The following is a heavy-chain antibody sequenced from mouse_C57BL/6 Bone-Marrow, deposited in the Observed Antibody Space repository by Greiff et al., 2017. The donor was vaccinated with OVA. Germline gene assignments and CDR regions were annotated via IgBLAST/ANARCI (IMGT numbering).Heavy chain of an antibody. J-gene: IGHJ4*01. D-gene: IGHD1-1*01. Sequence: QVQLQQPGAELVMPGASVKLSCKASGYTFTSYWMHWVKQRPGQGLEWIGEIDPSDSYTTYNQKFKGKSTLTVDKSSSTAYMQLSSLTSEDSAVYYYARYYPYYYAMDYWGQGTSVTVSS. CDR2: IDPSDSYT. V-gene: IGHV1-69*01. CDR1: GYTFTSYW. CDR3: ARYYPYYYAMDY.